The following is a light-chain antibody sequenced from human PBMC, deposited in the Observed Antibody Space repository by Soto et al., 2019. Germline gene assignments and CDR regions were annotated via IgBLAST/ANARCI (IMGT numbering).Light chain of an antibody. CDR1: SGDVGAFKY. V-gene: IGLV2-8*01. CDR2: EVS. J-gene: IGLJ2*01. Sequence: QSALTQPPSASGSPGESVTISCTGSSGDVGAFKYVSWFQQFPGKAPKLIIYEVSERPSGVPGRFSGSKSDNTASLTVSGLQADDEGIYFCSAYAGFNHLLFGGGTKLTVL. CDR3: SAYAGFNHLL.